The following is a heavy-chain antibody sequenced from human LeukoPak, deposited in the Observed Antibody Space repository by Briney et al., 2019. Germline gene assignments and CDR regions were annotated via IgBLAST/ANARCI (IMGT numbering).Heavy chain of an antibody. J-gene: IGHJ4*02. V-gene: IGHV3-49*04. Sequence: PGGSLRLSCAASGFTFSSYSMNWVRQAPGKGLEWVGFIRSKAYGGTTEYAASVKGRFTISRDDSKSIAYLQMDSLKTEDTAVYYCTRTPGYSSGWYGYWGQGTLVTVSS. CDR2: IRSKAYGGTT. CDR3: TRTPGYSSGWYGY. D-gene: IGHD6-19*01. CDR1: GFTFSSYS.